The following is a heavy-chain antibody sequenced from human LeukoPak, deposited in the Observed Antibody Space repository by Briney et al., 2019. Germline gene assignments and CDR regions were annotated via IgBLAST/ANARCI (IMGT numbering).Heavy chain of an antibody. D-gene: IGHD2-2*02. CDR3: AVLSGCTSASCYRGFNY. CDR1: GYTFTGYQ. Sequence: ASVKVSCRASGYTFTGYQMHWVRQAPGQGLEWVGWIDPKNGGTNYAQKFQGRVTMTRDTSITAAYMELNTLKYDDAAVYYCAVLSGCTSASCYRGFNYWGQGTLVTVSS. V-gene: IGHV1-2*02. J-gene: IGHJ4*02. CDR2: IDPKNGGT.